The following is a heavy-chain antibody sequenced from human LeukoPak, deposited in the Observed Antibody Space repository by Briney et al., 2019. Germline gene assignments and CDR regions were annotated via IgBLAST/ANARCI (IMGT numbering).Heavy chain of an antibody. D-gene: IGHD5-12*01. Sequence: GGSLRLSCAASGFTFSTYAMTWVRQAPGKGLEWVSAISGSGGSTYYADSVKGRFTISRDNSKNTLYLQMNSLRAEDTAVYYCAKDVSLYGGYEDWGQGTLVTVSS. J-gene: IGHJ4*02. CDR2: ISGSGGST. V-gene: IGHV3-23*01. CDR3: AKDVSLYGGYED. CDR1: GFTFSTYA.